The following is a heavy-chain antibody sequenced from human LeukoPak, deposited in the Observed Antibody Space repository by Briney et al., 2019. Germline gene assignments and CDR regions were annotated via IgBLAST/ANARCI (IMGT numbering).Heavy chain of an antibody. Sequence: GASVKVSCKTSGYTFTSYGISWVRQAPGQGLEWMGWISAYNGNIYYAQNLQGRVTMTTDTSTSTAYMELRSLRSDDTAVYYCAKTTVTSEDYYYYCMDVWGKGTTVTVSS. D-gene: IGHD4-17*01. J-gene: IGHJ6*03. CDR2: ISAYNGNI. CDR3: AKTTVTSEDYYYYCMDV. V-gene: IGHV1-18*01. CDR1: GYTFTSYG.